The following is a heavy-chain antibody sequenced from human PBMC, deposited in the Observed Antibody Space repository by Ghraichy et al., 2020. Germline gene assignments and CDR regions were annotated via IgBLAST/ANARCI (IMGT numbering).Heavy chain of an antibody. D-gene: IGHD2-21*01. Sequence: GGSLRLSCAASGFTLSSYAMSWVRQAPGKGLEWVSVIGGSDGRTNYADSVKGRFAISRDNSKNTVYLQMNILRAEDTAVYYCAPDCGGECALSYYFAYWGQGTLVTVSS. CDR1: GFTLSSYA. CDR2: IGGSDGRT. V-gene: IGHV3-23*01. J-gene: IGHJ4*02. CDR3: APDCGGECALSYYFAY.